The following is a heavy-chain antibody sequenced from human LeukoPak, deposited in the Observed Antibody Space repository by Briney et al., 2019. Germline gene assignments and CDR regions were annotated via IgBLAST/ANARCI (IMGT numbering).Heavy chain of an antibody. CDR1: GASISSYY. V-gene: IGHV4-59*08. D-gene: IGHD5-18*01. J-gene: IGHJ4*02. CDR2: IHYSGNT. CDR3: ARHVVADPGYSYGPIGH. Sequence: SETLSLTCTVSGASISSYYWSWIRQPPGKGLEWIGYIHYSGNTNYKSSLKIRVTMSLDTSKNQFSLKVSSVTAADTAVYYCARHVVADPGYSYGPIGHWGQGTLVTVSS.